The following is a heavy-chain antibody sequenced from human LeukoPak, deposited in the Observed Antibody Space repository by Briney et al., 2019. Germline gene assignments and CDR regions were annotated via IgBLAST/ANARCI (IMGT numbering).Heavy chain of an antibody. CDR3: ARAIAARRRVGWDYFDY. D-gene: IGHD6-6*01. CDR1: GYSISSGYY. Sequence: SETLSLTCTVSGYSISSGYYWGWIRQPPGKGLEWIGSIYHSGSTYYNPSLKSRITISVDTSKNQFSLKLSSVTAADTAVYFCARAIAARRRVGWDYFDYWGQGTLVTVSS. CDR2: IYHSGST. J-gene: IGHJ4*02. V-gene: IGHV4-38-2*02.